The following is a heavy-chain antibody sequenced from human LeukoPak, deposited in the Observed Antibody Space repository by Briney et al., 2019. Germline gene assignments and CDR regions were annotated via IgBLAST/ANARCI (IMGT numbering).Heavy chain of an antibody. J-gene: IGHJ6*03. Sequence: SETLSLTCAVYGGSFCGYYWSWIRQPPGKGLEWIGEINHSGSTNYNPSLKSRVTISVDTSKNQFSLKLSSVTAADTAVYYCARGYYYYMDVWGKGTTVTVSS. CDR1: GGSFCGYY. CDR3: ARGYYYYMDV. V-gene: IGHV4-34*01. CDR2: INHSGST.